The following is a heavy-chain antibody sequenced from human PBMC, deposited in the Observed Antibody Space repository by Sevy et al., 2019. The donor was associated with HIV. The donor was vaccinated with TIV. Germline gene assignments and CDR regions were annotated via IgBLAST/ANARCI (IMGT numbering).Heavy chain of an antibody. CDR2: IRSKAYGGTT. CDR3: TRVEGATDWGMDV. V-gene: IGHV3-49*04. J-gene: IGHJ6*02. D-gene: IGHD1-26*01. CDR1: GFTFGDYT. Sequence: GGSLRLSCTASGFTFGDYTMSRVRQAPRKGLEWVSFIRSKAYGGTTQSAASVKGRFTISRDDSKSIAYQQMNSLRTEDTAVYYCTRVEGATDWGMDVWGQWTTVTFSS.